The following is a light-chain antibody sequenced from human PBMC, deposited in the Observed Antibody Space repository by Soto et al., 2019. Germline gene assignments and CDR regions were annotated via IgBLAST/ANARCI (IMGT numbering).Light chain of an antibody. CDR1: QSVTSY. CDR2: DAS. V-gene: IGKV3-11*01. Sequence: EIVLTQSSGTMSLCQVARDNLSCRASQSVTSYLAWYQKRPGQAPRILINDASRRATGIPDRFSGSLSGADFTLTLSSLEPEEWAVYYGQQRSSWPITGVQCTRLEIK. CDR3: QQRSSWPIT. J-gene: IGKJ5*01.